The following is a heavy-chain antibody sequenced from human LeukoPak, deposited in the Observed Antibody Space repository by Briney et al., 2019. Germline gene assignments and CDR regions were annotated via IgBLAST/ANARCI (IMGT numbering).Heavy chain of an antibody. CDR1: GFTFSSYT. CDR2: ISSGSSYI. CDR3: ARDLGYSNSKFHDY. J-gene: IGHJ4*02. Sequence: GGSLRLSCAVSGFTFSSYTMNWVRQAPGKGLEWVSSISSGSSYIYYADSVKGRFTISRDNAKNSLYLQMNSLRAEDTAVYYCARDLGYSNSKFHDYWGQGTLVTVSS. V-gene: IGHV3-21*01. D-gene: IGHD4-11*01.